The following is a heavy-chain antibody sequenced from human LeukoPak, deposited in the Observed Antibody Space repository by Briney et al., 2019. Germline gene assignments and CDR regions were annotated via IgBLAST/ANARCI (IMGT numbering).Heavy chain of an antibody. V-gene: IGHV3-48*04. Sequence: GGSLRLSCAASGFSFRSYSMNWVRQAPGKGLEWLSYISSSGSNKYYADSLKGRFTISRDNAKNSLYLQMNSLRGEDTAVYYCARVRCGGSCYFDYWGQGTLVTVSS. CDR2: ISSSGSNK. D-gene: IGHD2-15*01. J-gene: IGHJ4*02. CDR1: GFSFRSYS. CDR3: ARVRCGGSCYFDY.